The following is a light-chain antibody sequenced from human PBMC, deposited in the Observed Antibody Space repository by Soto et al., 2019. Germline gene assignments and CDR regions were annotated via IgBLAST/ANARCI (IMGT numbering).Light chain of an antibody. V-gene: IGLV2-14*01. CDR2: DVG. J-gene: IGLJ1*01. CDR3: NSYRTVSTYV. CDR1: SSDIGGYNF. Sequence: QSALTQPASVSGSPGQSITIACTGTSSDIGGYNFVSWYQQHPGKAPKLLIYDVGNRPSGVSNRFSGSKSGNTASLTISGLQAEDEAHYYCNSYRTVSTYVFGTGTKDTVL.